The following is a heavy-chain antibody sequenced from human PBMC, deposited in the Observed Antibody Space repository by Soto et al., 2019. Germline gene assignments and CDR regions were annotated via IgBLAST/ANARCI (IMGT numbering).Heavy chain of an antibody. V-gene: IGHV4-39*02. J-gene: IGHJ4*02. CDR3: ARLTRQQLPTFDY. Sequence: QLQLQESGPGLVKPSETLSLTCTVSGGSISSSSYYWGWIRQPPGKGREWIGIIYYSGSTYYNPSLHSRVTITVATSKPHCSLKLSSVTAADTAVYDCARLTRQQLPTFDYWGQGTLVTVSS. CDR1: GGSISSSSYY. CDR2: IYYSGST. D-gene: IGHD6-13*01.